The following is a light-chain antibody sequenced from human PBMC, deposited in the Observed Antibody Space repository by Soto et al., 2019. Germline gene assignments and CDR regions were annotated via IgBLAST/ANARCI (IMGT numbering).Light chain of an antibody. CDR3: EQYSSSPWT. V-gene: IGKV3-20*01. J-gene: IGKJ1*01. CDR2: GAS. CDR1: QSVNNNY. Sequence: EIVLTQSPGTLSLSPGERATLSCRASQSVNNNYLAWYQQKPGQAHSLLIYGASNRDTGIPHRFSGSESGTDFTPTISRLEPSDFTVYHCEQYSSSPWTFGQGTKVEIK.